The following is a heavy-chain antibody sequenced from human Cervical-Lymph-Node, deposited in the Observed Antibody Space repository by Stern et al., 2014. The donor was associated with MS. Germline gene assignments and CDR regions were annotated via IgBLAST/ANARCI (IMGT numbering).Heavy chain of an antibody. CDR3: ARGRSYDWFDL. V-gene: IGHV3-74*01. D-gene: IGHD4-17*01. J-gene: IGHJ5*02. Sequence: EVQLVESGGGLIQPGGSLRLSCTASGFTLRNYWMPWVRQTPGKGLVWVSRIDSDGLSRSYADSVKGRFTISRDSAKNTLYLQMNSLRAEDTAVYYCARGRSYDWFDLWGQGALVTVSS. CDR1: GFTLRNYW. CDR2: IDSDGLSR.